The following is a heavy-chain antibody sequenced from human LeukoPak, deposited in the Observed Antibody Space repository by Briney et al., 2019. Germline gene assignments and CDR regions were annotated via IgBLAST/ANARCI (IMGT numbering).Heavy chain of an antibody. CDR1: GGSISSSNW. Sequence: PSETLSLTCAVSGGSISSSNWWSWVRQPPGKGLEWIGEIYHSGSTNYNPPLKSRVTISVDKSKNQFSLKLSSVTAADTAVYYCARTYCSGGSCYYFDYWGQGTLVTVSS. D-gene: IGHD2-15*01. CDR2: IYHSGST. CDR3: ARTYCSGGSCYYFDY. V-gene: IGHV4-4*02. J-gene: IGHJ4*02.